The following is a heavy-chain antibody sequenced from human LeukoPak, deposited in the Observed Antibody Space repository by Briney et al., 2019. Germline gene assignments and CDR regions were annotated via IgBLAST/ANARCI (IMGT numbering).Heavy chain of an antibody. V-gene: IGHV3-9*01. J-gene: IGHJ4*02. D-gene: IGHD6-6*01. CDR2: ISWNSGSI. Sequence: GGSLRLSCAASGFTFDDYAMPWVRQAPGKGLEWVSGISWNSGSIGYADSVKGRFTISRDNAKNSLYLQMNSLRAEDTALYYCARGSRAARPRALDYWGQGTLVTVSS. CDR1: GFTFDDYA. CDR3: ARGSRAARPRALDY.